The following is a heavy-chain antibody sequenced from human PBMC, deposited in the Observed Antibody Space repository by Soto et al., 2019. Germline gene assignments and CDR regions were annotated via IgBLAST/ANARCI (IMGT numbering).Heavy chain of an antibody. Sequence: EVQLVESGGGLVQPGGSLRLSCAASGFTFSRYWMSWVRQAPGRGLEWVANINLDGTEGYYVDSVKGRFTISRNNAKNSMDLEMNRLGAEGTAGYYCARDWDGSGPGIDYWGQGTLVTVSS. CDR1: GFTFSRYW. CDR3: ARDWDGSGPGIDY. CDR2: INLDGTEG. V-gene: IGHV3-7*01. D-gene: IGHD3-10*01. J-gene: IGHJ4*02.